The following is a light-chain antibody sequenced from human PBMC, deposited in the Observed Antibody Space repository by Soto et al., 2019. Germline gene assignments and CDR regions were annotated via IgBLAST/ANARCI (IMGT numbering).Light chain of an antibody. CDR1: SSNIGSNY. Sequence: QSVLTQPPSASGTPGQRVTISCSGSSSNIGSNYVYWYQQLPGAAPKLLIYKINQRPSGVPDRFSGSKSGTSASLAISGLRSEYEADYYCASWDDSLSGPVFGGGTKLTVL. V-gene: IGLV1-47*01. CDR2: KIN. J-gene: IGLJ3*02. CDR3: ASWDDSLSGPV.